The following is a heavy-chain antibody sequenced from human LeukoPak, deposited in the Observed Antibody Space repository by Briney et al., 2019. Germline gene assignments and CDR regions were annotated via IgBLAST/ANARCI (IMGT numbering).Heavy chain of an antibody. CDR1: GCTFSSYA. V-gene: IGHV1-69*01. D-gene: IGHD7-27*01. CDR3: ARDRGLRLTGDRAYYYYYMDV. CDR2: IIPIFGTA. J-gene: IGHJ6*03. Sequence: ASVKVSCKASGCTFSSYAISWVRQAPGQGLEWMGGIIPIFGTANYAQKFQGRVTITADESTSTAYMELSSLRSEDTAVYYCARDRGLRLTGDRAYYYYYMDVWGKGTTVTVSS.